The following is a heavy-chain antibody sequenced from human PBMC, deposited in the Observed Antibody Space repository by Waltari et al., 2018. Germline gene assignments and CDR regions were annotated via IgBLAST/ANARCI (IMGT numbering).Heavy chain of an antibody. Sequence: EVQLVESGGGLVQPGRSLRLSCAASGFTFADYAMHWVRQAPGKGLEWVSGISWNSGSIGYADSVKGRFTISRDNAKNSLYLQMNSLRAEDTALYYCAKGNAGTYSSGLDYWGQGTLVTVSS. CDR1: GFTFADYA. CDR2: ISWNSGSI. D-gene: IGHD6-19*01. CDR3: AKGNAGTYSSGLDY. V-gene: IGHV3-9*01. J-gene: IGHJ4*02.